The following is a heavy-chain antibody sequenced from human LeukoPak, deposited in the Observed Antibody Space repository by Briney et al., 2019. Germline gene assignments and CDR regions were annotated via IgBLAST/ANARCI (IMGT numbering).Heavy chain of an antibody. J-gene: IGHJ2*01. CDR1: GFTFSSYS. CDR2: ISSSSSSYI. V-gene: IGHV3-21*01. D-gene: IGHD2-21*01. CDR3: ARDLHMVVPWDFDL. Sequence: GGSLRLSCAASGFTFSSYSMNWVRQAPGKGLEWVSSISSSSSSYIYHADSVKGRFTISGDNAKNSLYLQMNSLRAEDTAVYYCARDLHMVVPWDFDLWGRGTLVTVSS.